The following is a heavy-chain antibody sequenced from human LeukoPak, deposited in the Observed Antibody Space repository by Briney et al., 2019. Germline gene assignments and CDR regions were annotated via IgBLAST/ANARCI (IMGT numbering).Heavy chain of an antibody. CDR1: GFTCSSYA. D-gene: IGHD4-23*01. CDR3: AKDRYYGGNRPDAFDI. J-gene: IGHJ3*02. CDR2: ISGSGGST. V-gene: IGHV3-23*01. Sequence: PGGSLRLSCAASGFTCSSYAMSWVRQAPGKGLEWVSSISGSGGSTYYADSVKGRFTISRDNSKNTLYLQMNSLRAEDTAVYYCAKDRYYGGNRPDAFDIWGQGTMVTVSS.